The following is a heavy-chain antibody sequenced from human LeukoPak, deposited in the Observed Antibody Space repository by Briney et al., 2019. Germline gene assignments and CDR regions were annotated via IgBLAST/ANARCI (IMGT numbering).Heavy chain of an antibody. D-gene: IGHD3-10*01. J-gene: IGHJ4*02. CDR1: GFTFDDYG. CDR2: INWNGGNT. Sequence: GGSLRLSCAASGFTFDDYGMSWVRQAPGKGLEWVSGINWNGGNTDYADSVKGRFTISRDNAKKSLYLQMNSLRAEDTALYYCARDTHYGSNYWGQGTLVTVSS. CDR3: ARDTHYGSNY. V-gene: IGHV3-20*04.